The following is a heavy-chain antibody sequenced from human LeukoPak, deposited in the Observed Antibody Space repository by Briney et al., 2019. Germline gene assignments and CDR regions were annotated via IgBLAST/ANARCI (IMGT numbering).Heavy chain of an antibody. V-gene: IGHV4-34*01. D-gene: IGHD4-23*01. J-gene: IGHJ5*02. Sequence: SETLSLTCAVYGGSFSGYYWSWIRQPPGKGLEWIGEINHSGSANYNPSLKSRVTISVDTSKNQFSLKLSSVTAADTAVYYCARDYGGNYEAWGQGTLVTVSP. CDR1: GGSFSGYY. CDR2: INHSGSA. CDR3: ARDYGGNYEA.